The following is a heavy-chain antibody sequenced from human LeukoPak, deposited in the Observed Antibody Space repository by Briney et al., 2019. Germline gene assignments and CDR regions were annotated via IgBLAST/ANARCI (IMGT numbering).Heavy chain of an antibody. CDR1: GGTFSNYA. CDR3: ARASRDDTAMATPFAY. V-gene: IGHV1-69*06. D-gene: IGHD5-18*01. CDR2: ITPIFGTA. Sequence: ASVKVSCKASGGTFSNYAINWVRQAPGQGLEWMGGITPIFGTANYVQKFQGRVTITADKSTSTAYMELSRLRSEDTAIYYCARASRDDTAMATPFAYWGQGTLVTVSS. J-gene: IGHJ4*02.